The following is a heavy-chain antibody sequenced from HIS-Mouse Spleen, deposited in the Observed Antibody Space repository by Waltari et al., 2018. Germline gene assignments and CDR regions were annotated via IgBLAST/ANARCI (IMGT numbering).Heavy chain of an antibody. CDR1: GFTFSSYS. CDR2: ISSSSSYI. J-gene: IGHJ4*02. CDR3: ASNLGSDSYGRGDY. Sequence: EVQLVESGGGLVKPGGSLRLSFAASGFTFSSYSLNWVRQAPGKGLEWVSSISSSSSYIYYADSVKGRFTISRDNAKNSLYLQMNSLRAEDTAVYYCASNLGSDSYGRGDYWGQGTLVTVSS. V-gene: IGHV3-21*01. D-gene: IGHD5-18*01.